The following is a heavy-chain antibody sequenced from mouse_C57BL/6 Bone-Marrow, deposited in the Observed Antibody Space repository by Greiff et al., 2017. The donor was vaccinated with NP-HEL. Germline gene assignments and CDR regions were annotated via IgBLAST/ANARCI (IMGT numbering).Heavy chain of an antibody. V-gene: IGHV1-26*01. J-gene: IGHJ4*01. Sequence: VQLQQSGPELVKPGASVKISCKASGYTFTDYYMNWVKQSHGKSLEWIGDINPNNGGTSYNQKFKGKATLTVDKYSSTAYMELRSLTSEDSAVYYCARGDGNYVMDYWGQGTSVTVSS. D-gene: IGHD2-1*01. CDR3: ARGDGNYVMDY. CDR2: INPNNGGT. CDR1: GYTFTDYY.